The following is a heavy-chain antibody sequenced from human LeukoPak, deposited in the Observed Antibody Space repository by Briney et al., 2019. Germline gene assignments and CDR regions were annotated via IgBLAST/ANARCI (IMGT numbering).Heavy chain of an antibody. CDR3: ARDLGAYYYDSSTGD. CDR2: MNPNSGNT. J-gene: IGHJ4*02. D-gene: IGHD3-22*01. CDR1: GYTFTSYD. V-gene: IGHV1-8*01. Sequence: ASVKVSCKASGYTFTSYDINWVRQATGQGLEWMGWMNPNSGNTGYAQKLQGRVTMTTDTSTSTAYMELRSLRSDDTAVYYCARDLGAYYYDSSTGDWGQGTLVTVS.